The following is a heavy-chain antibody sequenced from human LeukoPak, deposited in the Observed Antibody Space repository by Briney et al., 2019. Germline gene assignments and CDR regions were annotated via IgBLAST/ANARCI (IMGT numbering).Heavy chain of an antibody. CDR3: ARDNDCSGGTCFDY. Sequence: GGSLRLSCAASGFTVSSNYMSWVRQAPGKGLEWVSYISSSGNVIYYADSVKGRFTISRDNAENSLYLQMNSLRAEDTAVYYCARDNDCSGGTCFDYWGQGTLVTVSS. J-gene: IGHJ4*02. D-gene: IGHD2-15*01. CDR1: GFTVSSNY. CDR2: ISSSGNVI. V-gene: IGHV3-11*04.